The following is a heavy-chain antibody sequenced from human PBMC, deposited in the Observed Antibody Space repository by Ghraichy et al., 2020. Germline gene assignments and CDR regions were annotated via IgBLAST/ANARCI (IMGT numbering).Heavy chain of an antibody. D-gene: IGHD4-23*01. CDR2: IDWDDDK. V-gene: IGHV2-70*04. CDR1: GFSLSTSGMR. CDR3: ARTYGGNSYDAFDI. Sequence: SGPTLVKPTQTLTLTCTFSGFSLSTSGMRVSWIRQPPGKALEWLARIDWDDDKFYSTSLKTRLTISKDTSKNQVVLTMTNMDPVDTATYYCARTYGGNSYDAFDIWGQGTMVTVSS. J-gene: IGHJ3*02.